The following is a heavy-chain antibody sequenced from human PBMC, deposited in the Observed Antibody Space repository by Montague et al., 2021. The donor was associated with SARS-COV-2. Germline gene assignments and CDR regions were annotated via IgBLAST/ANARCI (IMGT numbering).Heavy chain of an antibody. CDR3: ARDIHTSSREGVDV. J-gene: IGHJ6*02. D-gene: IGHD6-13*01. CDR1: GFTFTDYF. Sequence: SLRLSCAAPGFTFTDYFMFWSRQAPVKGLEWISYISASGTDIYYXDSXQGRFTISRDNAKNSLYLQMNSLRAEDTAVYYCARDIHTSSREGVDVWGQGTTVTVSS. CDR2: ISASGTDI. V-gene: IGHV3-11*01.